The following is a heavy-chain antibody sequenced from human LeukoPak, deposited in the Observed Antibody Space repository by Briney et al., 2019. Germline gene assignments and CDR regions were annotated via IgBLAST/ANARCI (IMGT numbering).Heavy chain of an antibody. CDR1: GGSISSSSYY. CDR2: IYYSGST. V-gene: IGHV4-39*07. Sequence: SETLSLTCTVSGGSISSSSYYWGWIRQPPGKGLEWIGSIYYSGSTYYNPSLKSRVTISVDTSKNQFSLKLSSVTAADSAVYYCAGVWGRSFYDSSGPRQYYFDYWGQGTLVTVCS. D-gene: IGHD3-22*01. CDR3: AGVWGRSFYDSSGPRQYYFDY. J-gene: IGHJ4*02.